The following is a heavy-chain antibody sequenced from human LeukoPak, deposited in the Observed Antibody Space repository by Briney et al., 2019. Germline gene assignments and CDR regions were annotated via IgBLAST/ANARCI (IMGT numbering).Heavy chain of an antibody. J-gene: IGHJ4*02. D-gene: IGHD3-3*01. CDR3: ARGQDDFWSGYIGGGDFDY. V-gene: IGHV4-38-2*02. Sequence: SETLSLTCTVSGYSISSGYYWGWIRQPPGKGLEWIGSIYHSGSTYYNPSLKSRVTISVDTSKNQFSLKLSSVTAADMAVYYCARGQDDFWSGYIGGGDFDYWGQGTLVTVSS. CDR1: GYSISSGYY. CDR2: IYHSGST.